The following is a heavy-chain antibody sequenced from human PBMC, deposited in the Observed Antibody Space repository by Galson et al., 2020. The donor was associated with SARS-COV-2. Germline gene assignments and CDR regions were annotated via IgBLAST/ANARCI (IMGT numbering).Heavy chain of an antibody. J-gene: IGHJ1*01. Sequence: GGSLRLSCVASGFTFSNYVMSWVRQAPGKGLEWVSALSGSGGSTNYADAVKGRFTISRDNPKSTLYLQMTSLRVDDTAVYYCVTHAGSSGWYENWGQGTLVSVAS. CDR1: GFTFSNYV. CDR2: LSGSGGST. CDR3: VTHAGSSGWYEN. D-gene: IGHD6-19*01. V-gene: IGHV3-23*01.